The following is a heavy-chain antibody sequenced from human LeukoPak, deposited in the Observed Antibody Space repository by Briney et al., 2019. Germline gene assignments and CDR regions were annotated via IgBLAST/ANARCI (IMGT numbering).Heavy chain of an antibody. J-gene: IGHJ4*02. Sequence: GGTLRLSCAASGFTFRRYGMNWVRQAPGKGLEWVSAISGSGGSTYYGDSVKGRFTISRDNSKNTLYLQMNSLRAEDTAVYYCARDSDSWYFDYWGQGTLVTVSS. CDR3: ARDSDSWYFDY. CDR2: ISGSGGST. D-gene: IGHD6-13*01. V-gene: IGHV3-23*01. CDR1: GFTFRRYG.